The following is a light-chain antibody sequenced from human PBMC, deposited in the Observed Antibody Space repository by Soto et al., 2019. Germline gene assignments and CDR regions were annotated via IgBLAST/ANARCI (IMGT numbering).Light chain of an antibody. V-gene: IGLV2-11*01. CDR2: DVS. Sequence: QSVLAQPRSVSGSPGQSFTISCTVTSSDVGAYNYVSWYQQHSGKAPKFMIYDVSKRPSGVPDRFSGSKSGNTASLTISGLQAEDEADYYCCSYAGTYSYVFGAGTKVTVL. CDR1: SSDVGAYNY. J-gene: IGLJ1*01. CDR3: CSYAGTYSYV.